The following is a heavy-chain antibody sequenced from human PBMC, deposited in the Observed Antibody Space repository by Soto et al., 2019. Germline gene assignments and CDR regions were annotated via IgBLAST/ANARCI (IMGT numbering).Heavy chain of an antibody. CDR3: ARGSSYYYYYYGMDV. J-gene: IGHJ6*02. V-gene: IGHV1-69*13. D-gene: IGHD6-6*01. CDR2: IIPIFGTA. Sequence: AASVKVSCKASGGTFSSYAISWVRQAPGQGLEWMGGIIPIFGTANYAQKFQGRVTITADESTSTAYMELSSLRSEDTAVYYCARGSSYYYYYYGMDVWGQGTTVTVSS. CDR1: GGTFSSYA.